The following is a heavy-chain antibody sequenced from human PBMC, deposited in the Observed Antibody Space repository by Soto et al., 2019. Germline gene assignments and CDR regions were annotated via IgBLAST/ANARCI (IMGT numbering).Heavy chain of an antibody. CDR1: GFSFSRYA. D-gene: IGHD2-15*01. CDR3: VKQGYTYGLICWHFDL. CDR2: LSGSGTDT. J-gene: IGHJ2*01. V-gene: IGHV3-23*01. Sequence: EVQLLESGGGLVQPGGSLRLSCVASGFSFSRYAMSWVRQAPGRGLEWVAGLSGSGTDTYFADSVQGRITISGDNSKNTPSLELCFGTAADTPTFFCVKQGYTYGLICWHFDLWGRGTLVTVSS.